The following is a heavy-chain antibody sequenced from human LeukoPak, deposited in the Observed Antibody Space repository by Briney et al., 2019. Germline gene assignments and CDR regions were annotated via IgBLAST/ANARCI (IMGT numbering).Heavy chain of an antibody. Sequence: SETLSLTCAVYGGSFSGYYWSWIRQPPGKGLEWIGEINHSGSTNYNSSLKSRVTISVDTSKNQFSLKLSSVTAADTAGYYCASGWFGELLGYYYYGMDVWGQGTTVTVSS. CDR2: INHSGST. V-gene: IGHV4-34*01. D-gene: IGHD3-10*01. CDR3: ASGWFGELLGYYYYGMDV. J-gene: IGHJ6*02. CDR1: GGSFSGYY.